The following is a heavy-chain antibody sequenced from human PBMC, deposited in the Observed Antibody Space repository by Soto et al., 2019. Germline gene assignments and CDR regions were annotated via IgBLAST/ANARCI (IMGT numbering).Heavy chain of an antibody. Sequence: QVQLQVRGAGLLKPSETLSLTCAVYGGSFSGYYWSWIRQPPGKGLEWIGEINHSESTNYNPSLKSRVTISVDTSKDQFSLKLSSVTAADTAVYYCARGGYYGGPDAFNIWGQGTMVSVSS. J-gene: IGHJ3*02. CDR2: INHSEST. V-gene: IGHV4-34*01. D-gene: IGHD4-17*01. CDR1: GGSFSGYY. CDR3: ARGGYYGGPDAFNI.